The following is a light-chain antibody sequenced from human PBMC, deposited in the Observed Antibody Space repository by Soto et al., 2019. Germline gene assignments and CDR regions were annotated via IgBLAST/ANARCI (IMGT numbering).Light chain of an antibody. Sequence: HSVLTQPASVSGSPGQSITISCTGTSSDVGGYNHVSWYQHHPGKAPKLMIYEVSNRPSGVSNRFSGSKSGNTASLTISGLQADDEADYYCNSHTSSNTRVFGTGTRSPS. CDR2: EVS. CDR3: NSHTSSNTRV. CDR1: SSDVGGYNH. J-gene: IGLJ1*01. V-gene: IGLV2-14*01.